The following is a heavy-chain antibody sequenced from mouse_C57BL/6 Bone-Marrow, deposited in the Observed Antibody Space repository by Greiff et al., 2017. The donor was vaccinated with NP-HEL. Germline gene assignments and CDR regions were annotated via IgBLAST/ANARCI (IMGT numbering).Heavy chain of an antibody. V-gene: IGHV1-54*01. D-gene: IGHD2-14*01. CDR3: ARVPRGYFDV. J-gene: IGHJ1*03. CDR1: GYAFTNYL. Sequence: VKLQESGAELVRPGTSVKVSCKASGYAFTNYLIEWVKQRPGQGLEWIGVINPGSGGTNYNEKFKGKATLTADKSSSTAYMQLSSLTSEDSAVYFCARVPRGYFDVWGTGTTVTVSS. CDR2: INPGSGGT.